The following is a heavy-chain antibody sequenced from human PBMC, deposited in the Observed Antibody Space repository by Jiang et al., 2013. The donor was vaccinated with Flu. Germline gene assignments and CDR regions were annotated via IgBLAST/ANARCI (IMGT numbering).Heavy chain of an antibody. D-gene: IGHD3-22*01. CDR2: IYHSGST. Sequence: ETLSLTCAVSGYSISSGYYWGRIRQPPGKGLEWIGSIYHSGSTYYNPSLKSRVTISVDTSKNQFSLKLSSVTAADTAVYYCAIEYYYDSSGYYRADAFDIWGQGTMVTVSS. V-gene: IGHV4-38-2*01. CDR1: GYSISSGYY. J-gene: IGHJ3*02. CDR3: AIEYYYDSSGYYRADAFDI.